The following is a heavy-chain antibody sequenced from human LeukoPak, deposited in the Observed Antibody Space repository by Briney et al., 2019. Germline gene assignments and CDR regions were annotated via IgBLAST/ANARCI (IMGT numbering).Heavy chain of an antibody. J-gene: IGHJ4*02. V-gene: IGHV3-15*01. CDR2: IKSKTDGGTT. CDR1: GFTFSSFA. CDR3: WAYDSSGYYGGAFDY. Sequence: GGSLRLSCAASGFTFSSFAMHWVRQAPGKGLEWVGRIKSKTDGGTTDYAAPVKGRFTISRDDSKNTLYLQMNSLKAEDTAVYYCWAYDSSGYYGGAFDYWGQGTLVTVSS. D-gene: IGHD3-22*01.